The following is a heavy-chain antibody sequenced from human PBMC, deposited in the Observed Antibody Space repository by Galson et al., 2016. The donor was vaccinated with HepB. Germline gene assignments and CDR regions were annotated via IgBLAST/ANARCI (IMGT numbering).Heavy chain of an antibody. D-gene: IGHD4-17*01. CDR3: ARPKGDDHGDYNWFDP. CDR2: IIPVLNLA. Sequence: SVKVSCKASGGTLSSYPISWVRQAPGQGLEWMGRIIPVLNLANYAQKFQGRVTITADKSTGTAYMELNSLRSEDTAVYYCARPKGDDHGDYNWFDPWGQGTLVTVSS. J-gene: IGHJ5*02. CDR1: GGTLSSYP. V-gene: IGHV1-69*02.